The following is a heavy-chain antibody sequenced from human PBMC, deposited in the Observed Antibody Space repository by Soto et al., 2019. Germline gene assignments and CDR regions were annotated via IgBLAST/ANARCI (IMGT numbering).Heavy chain of an antibody. J-gene: IGHJ6*02. CDR1: GFTFNTYA. D-gene: IGHD2-15*01. Sequence: PGGSLRLSCAASGFTFNTYAMHWVRQAPGKGLEWLAVISYDGSQMYYADSVQGRFTISRDNSKNTLYLQMNSLRVDDTAVYYCSKEVVAPEGYYYGMDVWGQGTTVTVSS. V-gene: IGHV3-30-3*01. CDR3: SKEVVAPEGYYYGMDV. CDR2: ISYDGSQM.